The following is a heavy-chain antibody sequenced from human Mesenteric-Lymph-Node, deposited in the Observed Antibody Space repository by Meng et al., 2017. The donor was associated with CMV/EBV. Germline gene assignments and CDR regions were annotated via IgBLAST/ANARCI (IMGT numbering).Heavy chain of an antibody. Sequence: SGGTCSSYTISWVRQAPGQGLEWMGRIIPILGIANYAQKFQGRVTITADKSTSTAYMELSSLRSEDTAVYYCARGQAKMTTVTYLPYWGQGTLVTVSS. V-gene: IGHV1-69*02. J-gene: IGHJ4*02. CDR1: GGTCSSYT. D-gene: IGHD4-17*01. CDR3: ARGQAKMTTVTYLPY. CDR2: IIPILGIA.